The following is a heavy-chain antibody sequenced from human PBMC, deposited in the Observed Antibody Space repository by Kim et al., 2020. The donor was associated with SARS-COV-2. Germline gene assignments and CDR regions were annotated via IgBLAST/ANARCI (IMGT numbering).Heavy chain of an antibody. D-gene: IGHD6-13*01. Sequence: SETLSLTCAVYGGSFSGYYWSWIRQPPGKGLEWIGEINHSGSTNYNPPLKSRVTISVDTSKNQFSLKLSSVTAADTAVYYCASPAYSSSWSHYYYYGMDVWGQGTTVTVSS. J-gene: IGHJ6*02. CDR3: ASPAYSSSWSHYYYYGMDV. CDR1: GGSFSGYY. V-gene: IGHV4-34*01. CDR2: INHSGST.